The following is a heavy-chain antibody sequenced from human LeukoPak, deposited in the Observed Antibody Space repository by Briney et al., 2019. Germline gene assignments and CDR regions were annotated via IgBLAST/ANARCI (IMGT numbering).Heavy chain of an antibody. D-gene: IGHD3-16*02. CDR2: IYDSGGST. Sequence: SETLSLTCTVSGGSISSSSYYWSWIRQPPGKGLEWIGYIYDSGGSTNYNPSLKSRVTISVDTSKNQFSLKLSSVTAADTAVYYCARLRLGELSLYGPLGYFDYWGQGTLVTVSS. CDR3: ARLRLGELSLYGPLGYFDY. J-gene: IGHJ4*02. CDR1: GGSISSSSYY. V-gene: IGHV4-61*01.